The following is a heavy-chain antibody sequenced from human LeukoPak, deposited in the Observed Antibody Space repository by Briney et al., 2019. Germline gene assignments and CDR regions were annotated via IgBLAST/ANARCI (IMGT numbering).Heavy chain of an antibody. D-gene: IGHD4-23*01. CDR1: GYTFTSYD. Sequence: VASVKVSCKASGYTFTSYDINWVRQATGQGLEWMGWMNPNSGNTGYAQKFQGRVTITADESTSTAYMELSSLRSEDTAVYYCGVGYGGPFDYWGQGTLVTVSP. CDR3: GVGYGGPFDY. V-gene: IGHV1-8*01. J-gene: IGHJ4*02. CDR2: MNPNSGNT.